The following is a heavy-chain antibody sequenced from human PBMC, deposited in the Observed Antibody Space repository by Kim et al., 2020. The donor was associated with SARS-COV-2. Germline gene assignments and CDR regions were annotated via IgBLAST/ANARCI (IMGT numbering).Heavy chain of an antibody. V-gene: IGHV3-49*03. D-gene: IGHD4-17*01. CDR2: IRTEANGGTT. Sequence: GGSLRLSCKASDFTFGDYAMSWFRLAPGKGLEWVGFIRTEANGGTTQYAAAVKGRFTISREDSKSIAYLQIDSLEIEDTAVYYCTRVTTGGGGYDYWGQGTLVTVSP. CDR3: TRVTTGGGGYDY. CDR1: DFTFGDYA. J-gene: IGHJ4*02.